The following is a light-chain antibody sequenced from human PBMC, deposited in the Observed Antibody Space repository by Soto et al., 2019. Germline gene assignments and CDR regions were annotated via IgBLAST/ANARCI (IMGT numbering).Light chain of an antibody. CDR3: SSYTRSSTSYV. J-gene: IGLJ1*01. CDR2: EVS. Sequence: QSVLTQPASVSGSPGQSITISCTGTSSDVGGYNYVSWYQHHPGKAPKLMIYEVSNRPSRVSNRFSGSKSGNTASLTISGLQAEDEADYYCSSYTRSSTSYVFGPGTKVTVL. V-gene: IGLV2-14*01. CDR1: SSDVGGYNY.